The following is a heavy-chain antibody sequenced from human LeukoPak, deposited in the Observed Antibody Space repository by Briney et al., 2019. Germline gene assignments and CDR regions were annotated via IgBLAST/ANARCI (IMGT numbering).Heavy chain of an antibody. J-gene: IGHJ4*02. CDR2: IKHGGSET. V-gene: IGHV3-7*01. D-gene: IGHD3-3*01. CDR3: ASPRYEYWSGYYSD. CDR1: GFTFTKFW. Sequence: GGSLRLSCTASGFTFTKFWMSWVRQAPGKGLEWVADIKHGGSETYYVDSVKGRFTISRDDAQKSLYLQMNSLRAEDTAVYYCASPRYEYWSGYYSDWGRGTLVTVSS.